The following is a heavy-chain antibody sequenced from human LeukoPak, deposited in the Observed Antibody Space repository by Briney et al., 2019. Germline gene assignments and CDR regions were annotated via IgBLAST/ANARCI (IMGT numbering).Heavy chain of an antibody. CDR2: ISPSGGIT. D-gene: IGHD1-1*01. V-gene: IGHV3-23*01. CDR1: GFTFSSHG. CDR3: AKERERYNWNPHDAFDI. Sequence: PGGTLRLSCAASGFTFSSHGMNWVRQAPGKGLEWVSDISPSGGITYYADSVKGRFTISRDNSKNTLYLQMNSLRAEDTAVYYCAKERERYNWNPHDAFDIWGQGTMVTVSS. J-gene: IGHJ3*02.